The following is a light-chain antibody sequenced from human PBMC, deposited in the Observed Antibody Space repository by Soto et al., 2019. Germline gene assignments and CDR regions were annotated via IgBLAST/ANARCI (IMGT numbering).Light chain of an antibody. J-gene: IGKJ4*01. V-gene: IGKV1-27*01. CDR3: QKYNSAPLT. CDR2: AAS. CDR1: LSVSSSY. Sequence: TQSPGTLSLSPGERATFSCRASLSVSSSYLAWYQQKPGKIPNLLIYAASTLQAGVPSRFSGSGSRTDFTLTISSLQPEDVAAYYCQKYNSAPLTFGGGTKVDIK.